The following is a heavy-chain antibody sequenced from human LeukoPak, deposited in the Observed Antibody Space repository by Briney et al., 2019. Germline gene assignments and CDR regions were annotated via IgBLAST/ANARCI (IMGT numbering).Heavy chain of an antibody. CDR2: VYNTGSA. D-gene: IGHD4-17*01. CDR3: ARDTGTIPGAIWGNWFDP. V-gene: IGHV4-61*02. Sequence: SETLSLTCTVSGGSMNSETHYWSWLRQPAGQGLEWIGRVYNTGSAHYNPSLKRRVTISVDTSKNQFSLNLRSATAADTAVYFCARDTGTIPGAIWGNWFDPWGQGILVTVSS. CDR1: GGSMNSETHY. J-gene: IGHJ5*02.